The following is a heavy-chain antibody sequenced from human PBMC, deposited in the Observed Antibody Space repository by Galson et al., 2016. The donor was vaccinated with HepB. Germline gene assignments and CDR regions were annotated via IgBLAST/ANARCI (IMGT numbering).Heavy chain of an antibody. CDR1: GSTPTELS. D-gene: IGHD3-10*01. Sequence: SVKVSCKVSGSTPTELSMHWVRQAPGIGLEWMGGFDPEGGETIFAQKFQGRVTMTEDTSTHTAYMELSSLRSEDTAVYYCATGHITMVQGAIMTSYFDVWGRGTLVTVSS. CDR3: ATGHITMVQGAIMTSYFDV. V-gene: IGHV1-24*01. J-gene: IGHJ2*01. CDR2: FDPEGGET.